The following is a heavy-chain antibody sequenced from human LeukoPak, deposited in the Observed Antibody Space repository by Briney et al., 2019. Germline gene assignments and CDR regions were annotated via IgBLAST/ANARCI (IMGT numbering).Heavy chain of an antibody. CDR1: GFTFSSYS. CDR3: ARVSGPIDEWFPLDY. D-gene: IGHD3-3*01. J-gene: IGHJ4*02. V-gene: IGHV3-48*01. CDR2: ISSSSSTI. Sequence: GGSLRLSCAASGFTFSSYSINWVRQAPGKGLEWVSYISSSSSTIYYADSVKGRFTISRDNAKNSLYLQMNSLRAEDTAVYYCARVSGPIDEWFPLDYWGQGTLVTVSS.